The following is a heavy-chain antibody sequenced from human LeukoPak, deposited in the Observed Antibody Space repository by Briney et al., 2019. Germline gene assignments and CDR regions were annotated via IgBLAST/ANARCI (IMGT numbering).Heavy chain of an antibody. J-gene: IGHJ5*02. CDR3: ARGRFRSGWYNWFDP. Sequence: GGSLRLSCAASGFTFSSYAMHWVRQAPGKGLEWVAVISYDGSNKYYADSVKGRFTISRDNSKDTLYLQMNSLRAEDTAVYYCARGRFRSGWYNWFDPWGQGTLVTVSS. CDR1: GFTFSSYA. D-gene: IGHD6-19*01. CDR2: ISYDGSNK. V-gene: IGHV3-30-3*01.